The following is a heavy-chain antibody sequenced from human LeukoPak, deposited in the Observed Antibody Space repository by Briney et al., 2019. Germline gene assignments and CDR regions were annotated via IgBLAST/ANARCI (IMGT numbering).Heavy chain of an antibody. D-gene: IGHD3-22*01. CDR2: IHTSGST. CDR3: ARDNYYYDSSGYPLDY. Sequence: PSETLSLTCTVSGGSITSYYWSWIRQPAGKGLEWLGRIHTSGSTNYNPSLKSRVTMSVDTSKNQFSLKLSSVTAADTAVYYCARDNYYYDSSGYPLDYWGQGTLVTVSS. J-gene: IGHJ4*02. V-gene: IGHV4-4*07. CDR1: GGSITSYY.